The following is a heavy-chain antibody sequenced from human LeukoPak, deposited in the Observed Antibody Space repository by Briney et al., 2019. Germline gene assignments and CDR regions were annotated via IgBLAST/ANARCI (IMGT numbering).Heavy chain of an antibody. CDR3: ARAGSYYDSSGYYPSDY. J-gene: IGHJ4*02. Sequence: ASVEVSCKASGYTFTDYYMHWVRQAPGQGLEWMGWINPNSGGTNYAQKFQGRVTITADESTSTAYMELSSLRSEDTAVYYCARAGSYYDSSGYYPSDYWGQGTLVTVSS. D-gene: IGHD3-22*01. CDR2: INPNSGGT. V-gene: IGHV1-2*02. CDR1: GYTFTDYY.